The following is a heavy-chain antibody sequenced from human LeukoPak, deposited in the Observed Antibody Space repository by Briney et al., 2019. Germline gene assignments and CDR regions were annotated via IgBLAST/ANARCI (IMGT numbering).Heavy chain of an antibody. J-gene: IGHJ4*02. CDR2: IRYDGSNK. Sequence: PGGSLRLSCAASGFTFSSYGMHWVRQAPGKGLEWVAFIRYDGSNKYYADSVKGRFTISRDNSKNTLYLQMNSLRAEDTAVYYCANELGRIVVVPAAPPGYWGQGTLVTVSS. CDR3: ANELGRIVVVPAAPPGY. V-gene: IGHV3-30*02. D-gene: IGHD2-2*01. CDR1: GFTFSSYG.